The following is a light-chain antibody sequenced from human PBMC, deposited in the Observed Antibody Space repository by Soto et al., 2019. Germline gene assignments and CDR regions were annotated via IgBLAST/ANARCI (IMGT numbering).Light chain of an antibody. CDR1: QSVSSSY. CDR3: QQYGSSQS. V-gene: IGKV3-20*01. Sequence: EIVLTQSPGTLSLSPGERATLSCRASQSVSSSYLAWYQQKPGQAPRLLIYGASSRATGIPDRFSGSGSGTDLTLTISRLEPDDFAVYYCQQYGSSQSFGQGTKVEIK. J-gene: IGKJ1*01. CDR2: GAS.